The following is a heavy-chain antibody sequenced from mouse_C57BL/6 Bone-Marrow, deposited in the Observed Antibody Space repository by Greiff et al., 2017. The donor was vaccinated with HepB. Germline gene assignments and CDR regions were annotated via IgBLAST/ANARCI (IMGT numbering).Heavy chain of an antibody. V-gene: IGHV1-63*01. CDR2: IYPGGGYT. D-gene: IGHD2-4*01. CDR1: GYTFTNYW. Sequence: QVQLKESGAELVRPGTSVKMSCKASGYTFTNYWIGWAKQRPGHGLEWIGDIYPGGGYTNYNEKFKGKATLTADKSSSTAYMQFSSLTSEDSAIYYSARRGSMIKYYFDYWGQGTTLTVSS. J-gene: IGHJ2*01. CDR3: ARRGSMIKYYFDY.